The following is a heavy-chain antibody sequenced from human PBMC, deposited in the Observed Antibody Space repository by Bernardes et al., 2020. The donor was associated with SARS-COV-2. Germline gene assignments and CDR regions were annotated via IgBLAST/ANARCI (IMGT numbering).Heavy chain of an antibody. D-gene: IGHD4-17*01. CDR1: GGSISSGDYY. V-gene: IGHV4-30-4*01. CDR3: ARVLTVTTLPPYWYFDL. CDR2: IYYSGST. J-gene: IGHJ2*01. Sequence: SETLSLTCTVSGGSISSGDYYWSWIRQPPGKGLEWIGYIYYSGSTYYNPSLKSRVTISVDTSKNQFSLKLSSVTAADTAVYYCARVLTVTTLPPYWYFDLWGRGTLVTVSS.